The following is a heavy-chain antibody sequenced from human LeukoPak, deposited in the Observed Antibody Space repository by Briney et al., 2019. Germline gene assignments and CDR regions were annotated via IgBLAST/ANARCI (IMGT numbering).Heavy chain of an antibody. D-gene: IGHD3-10*01. CDR2: IYYSGST. V-gene: IGHV4-31*03. CDR3: ARANVLLRFGELSAGNYFDY. Sequence: EASQTLSLTCTVSGGSISSGGYYWSWLRQHPGKGLEWIGYIYYSGSTYYNPSLKSRATISVDTSKNQFSLKLSSVTAADTAVYYCARANVLLRFGELSAGNYFDYWGQGTLVTVSS. J-gene: IGHJ4*02. CDR1: GGSISSGGYY.